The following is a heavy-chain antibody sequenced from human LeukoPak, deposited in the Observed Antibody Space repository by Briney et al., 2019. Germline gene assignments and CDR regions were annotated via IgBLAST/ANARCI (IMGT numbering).Heavy chain of an antibody. Sequence: ASVKVSCKASGYTFTTSGISWVRQAPGQGLEWMGWISAYNGNTNYAQKLQGRVTMTTDTSTSTAYMELRSLRSDDTAVYYCARDIDLYYYGSGSPGDYWGQGTLVTVSS. V-gene: IGHV1-18*01. D-gene: IGHD3-10*01. J-gene: IGHJ4*02. CDR2: ISAYNGNT. CDR1: GYTFTTSG. CDR3: ARDIDLYYYGSGSPGDY.